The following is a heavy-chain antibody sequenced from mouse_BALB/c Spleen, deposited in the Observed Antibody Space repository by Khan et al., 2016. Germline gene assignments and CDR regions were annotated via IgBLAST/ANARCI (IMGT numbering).Heavy chain of an antibody. CDR3: ARIYYGGAY. CDR1: GFNIKDTY. V-gene: IGHV14-3*02. Sequence: VRLQQSGADLVKPGASVKLSCTASGFNIKDTYIHWVKQRPEQALEWIGRIDPANGNTEYDPKFQGKATITADISSNTAYLQLSSLTSEGTAVYYCARIYYGGAYWGQGTLVTVSA. J-gene: IGHJ3*01. D-gene: IGHD2-1*01. CDR2: IDPANGNT.